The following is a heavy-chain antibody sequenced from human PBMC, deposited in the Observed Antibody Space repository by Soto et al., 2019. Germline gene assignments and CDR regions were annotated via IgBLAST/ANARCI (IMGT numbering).Heavy chain of an antibody. CDR2: ISGPSSDSST. Sequence: PGGSLRLSCAASGFTFSSYAMSWVRQAPGKGLEWVSSISGPSSDSSTYYADSVRGRFTISRDNSKNTLYLQMNSLRVEDTAVYYCVKTISLFDYWGQGTLVTVSS. CDR1: GFTFSSYA. V-gene: IGHV3-23*01. CDR3: VKTISLFDY. J-gene: IGHJ4*02.